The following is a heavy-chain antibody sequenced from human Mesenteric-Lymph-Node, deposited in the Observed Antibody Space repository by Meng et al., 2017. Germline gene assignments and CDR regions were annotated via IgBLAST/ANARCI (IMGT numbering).Heavy chain of an antibody. CDR2: TRNKANSHTT. CDR1: GFTFGDSA. V-gene: IGHV3-72*01. D-gene: IGHD1-26*01. J-gene: IGHJ4*02. CDR3: AKEGGRLDY. Sequence: GESLKISCTASGFTFGDSAMNWFRQAPGKGLEWIARTRNKANSHTTEYAASVKGRFTISRDDSKSSLYLLMNSLRAEDTAVYYCAKEGGRLDYWGQGTLVTVSS.